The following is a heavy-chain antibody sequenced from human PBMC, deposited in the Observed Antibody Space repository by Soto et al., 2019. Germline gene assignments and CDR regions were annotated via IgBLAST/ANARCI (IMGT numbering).Heavy chain of an antibody. V-gene: IGHV1-2*02. J-gene: IGHJ4*02. CDR1: GCTFTGYY. D-gene: IGHD1-26*01. CDR2: XNPNSXGT. CDR3: ARDAAVGLFGY. Sequence: EXSVKVSCKASGCTFTGYYMHWVRQAPGQGLDCMEGXNPNSXGTPYAQKFPGXVTMTRDTTTSTAYMALRSLRYDDKDVYYCARDAAVGLFGYWGKGTLVTV.